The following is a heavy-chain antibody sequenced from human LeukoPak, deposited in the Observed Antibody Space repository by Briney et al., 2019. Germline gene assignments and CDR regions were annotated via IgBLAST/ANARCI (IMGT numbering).Heavy chain of an antibody. CDR3: VADTAGDLAF. V-gene: IGHV3-9*01. J-gene: IGHJ4*02. D-gene: IGHD3-10*01. Sequence: GRSLRLSCVTSGFPFNKYAFHRVRQAPGEGLEWVSGILANSRAIGYGDSVKGRFTISRDDATNSLYLQMNNLRVEDTALYYCVADTAGDLAFWGQGSLVIVSS. CDR2: ILANSRAI. CDR1: GFPFNKYA.